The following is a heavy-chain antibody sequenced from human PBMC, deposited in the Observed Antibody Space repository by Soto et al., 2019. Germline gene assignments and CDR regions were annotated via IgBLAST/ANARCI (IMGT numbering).Heavy chain of an antibody. CDR2: TRNKANSYTT. D-gene: IGHD3-10*01. CDR3: ARDFPCGVYGSGSYYSHCGMDV. J-gene: IGHJ6*02. V-gene: IGHV3-72*01. Sequence: EVQLVESGGGLVQPGGSLRLSCAASGFTFSDHYMDWVRQAPGKGLEWVGRTRNKANSYTTEYAASVKGRFTISRDDSKNSLYLQMNSLKTEDAAVYYCARDFPCGVYGSGSYYSHCGMDVWGQGTTVTVSS. CDR1: GFTFSDHY.